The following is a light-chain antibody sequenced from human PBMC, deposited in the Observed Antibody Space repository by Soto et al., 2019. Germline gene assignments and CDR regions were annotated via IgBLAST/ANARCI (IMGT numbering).Light chain of an antibody. CDR3: QQYGSSPPVT. J-gene: IGKJ5*01. CDR2: GAS. V-gene: IGKV3-20*01. CDR1: QSVSSSY. Sequence: EIVLTQSPGTLSLSPGERVTLSCRASQSVSSSYLAWYQQKPGQAPRLLIYGASGRATGIPDRFSGSGSGTDFPLTINRLAPEDFAVYYCQQYGSSPPVTFGQGTRLEIK.